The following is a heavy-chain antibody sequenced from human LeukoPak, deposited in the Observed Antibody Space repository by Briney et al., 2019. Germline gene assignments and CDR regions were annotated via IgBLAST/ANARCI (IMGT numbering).Heavy chain of an antibody. Sequence: SETLSLTCTVSGGSISSYYWSWIRQPPGKGLEWIGYIYYSGSTNYNPSLKSRVTISVDTSKNQFSLKLRSVTAADTAVYYCASHSSGWKGDFQHWGQGTLVTVSS. CDR1: GGSISSYY. CDR2: IYYSGST. J-gene: IGHJ1*01. V-gene: IGHV4-59*01. CDR3: ASHSSGWKGDFQH. D-gene: IGHD6-19*01.